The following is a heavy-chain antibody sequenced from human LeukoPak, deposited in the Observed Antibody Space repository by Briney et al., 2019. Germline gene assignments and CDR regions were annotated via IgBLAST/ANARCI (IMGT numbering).Heavy chain of an antibody. J-gene: IGHJ4*02. D-gene: IGHD3-3*01. CDR2: IKQDGSEK. Sequence: GRSLRLSCAASGFTFSSYWMSWVRQAPGKGLEWVANIKQDGSEKYYVDSVKGRFTISRDNAKNSLYLQMNSLRAEDTAVYYCARSPVGAYYDFWSGSNRRDYFDYWGQGTLVTVSS. V-gene: IGHV3-7*01. CDR3: ARSPVGAYYDFWSGSNRRDYFDY. CDR1: GFTFSSYW.